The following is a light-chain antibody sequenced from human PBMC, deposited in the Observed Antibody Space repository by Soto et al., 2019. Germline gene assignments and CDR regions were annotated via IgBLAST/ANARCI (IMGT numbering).Light chain of an antibody. Sequence: DIQMTQSPSTLSASVGDRVTITCRASQSISSWLAWYQQKPGKAPKLLIYDASSLESGVPSRFSGSGSGTGFTLTILSLQPDDFATYYGQQYNSYAPTFGQGTKVEIK. J-gene: IGKJ1*01. V-gene: IGKV1-5*01. CDR2: DAS. CDR3: QQYNSYAPT. CDR1: QSISSW.